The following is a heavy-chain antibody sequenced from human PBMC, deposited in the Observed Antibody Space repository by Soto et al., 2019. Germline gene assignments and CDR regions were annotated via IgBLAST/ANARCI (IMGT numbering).Heavy chain of an antibody. CDR3: ATPYYYNH. CDR1: AFMFSAYT. D-gene: IGHD3-22*01. Sequence: PGGARRLSGAASAFMFSAYTMTWVRQSPGKGLEWLASITDDSSHIDYADSVRGRFTVSRDNARKSVYLQMDSLGAEDTAIYYCATPYYYNHWGQGTLVTVSS. J-gene: IGHJ5*02. V-gene: IGHV3-21*01. CDR2: ITDDSSHI.